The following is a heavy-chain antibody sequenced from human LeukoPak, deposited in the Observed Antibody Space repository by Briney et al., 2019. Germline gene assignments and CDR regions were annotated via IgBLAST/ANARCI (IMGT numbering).Heavy chain of an antibody. J-gene: IGHJ4*02. D-gene: IGHD2-2*01. CDR2: ISSSSSYI. CDR3: AKVGCSSTSCPNTFDY. Sequence: PGGSLRPSCAASGFTFSSYSMNWVRQAPGKGLEWVSSISSSSSYIYYADSVKGRFTISRDNAKNSLYLQMNSLRAEDTAVYYCAKVGCSSTSCPNTFDYWGQGTLVTVSS. CDR1: GFTFSSYS. V-gene: IGHV3-21*01.